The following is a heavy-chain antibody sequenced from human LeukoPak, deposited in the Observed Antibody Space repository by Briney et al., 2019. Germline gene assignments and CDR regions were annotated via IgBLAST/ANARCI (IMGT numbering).Heavy chain of an antibody. Sequence: SETLSLTCIVSGGSISSYYWNWIRQPPGKGLEWIGYIYYSGSPNYNPSLRSRVAISVDTSKNQFSLKLSSVTAADTAVYYCAKGAKYPLGQPPRYNWFDPWGQGTLVTVSS. V-gene: IGHV4-59*01. D-gene: IGHD3-16*01. CDR1: GGSISSYY. CDR3: AKGAKYPLGQPPRYNWFDP. CDR2: IYYSGSP. J-gene: IGHJ5*02.